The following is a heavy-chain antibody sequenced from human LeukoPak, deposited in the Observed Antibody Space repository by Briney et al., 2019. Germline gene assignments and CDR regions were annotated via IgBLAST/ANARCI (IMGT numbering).Heavy chain of an antibody. V-gene: IGHV4-34*01. CDR2: INHSGST. CDR1: GGSFSGYY. J-gene: IGHJ4*02. D-gene: IGHD2-15*01. Sequence: SETLSLTCAVYGGSFSGYYWSWIRQPPGKGLEWIGEINHSGSTNYNPSLKSRVTISVDTSKNQFSLKLSSVTAADTAVYYCARGTWNCSGGSCYPSFDYWGQGTLVTVSS. CDR3: ARGTWNCSGGSCYPSFDY.